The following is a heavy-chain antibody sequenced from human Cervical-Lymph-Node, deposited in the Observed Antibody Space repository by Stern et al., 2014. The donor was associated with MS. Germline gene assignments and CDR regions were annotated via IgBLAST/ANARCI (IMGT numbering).Heavy chain of an antibody. CDR2: VNPSGGST. CDR1: GYTFGNYY. V-gene: IGHV1-46*01. CDR3: ARCRRGGMGLIYYYYGMDV. Sequence: QMQLVQSGAEVKKPGASVKVSCKASGYTFGNYYMHWVRQAPGQGLEWMGIVNPSGGSTSYTQKFQGRVTMSRDTSTSTVYMELSSLTSEDSAVYYCARCRRGGMGLIYYYYGMDVWGQGTTVTVSS. J-gene: IGHJ6*02. D-gene: IGHD6-13*01.